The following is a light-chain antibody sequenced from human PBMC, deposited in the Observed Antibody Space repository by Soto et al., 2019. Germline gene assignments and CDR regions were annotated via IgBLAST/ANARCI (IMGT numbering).Light chain of an antibody. Sequence: DIQLTQSPSAMSASVGDRVTITCRASQGIGTLLTWFQQKPGRVPKRLIYGTANLQNGVPTRFSGTGSGTEFTLTISSLQPDDFATYYCLQHAGYPFTFGGGTKVEIK. CDR2: GTA. CDR3: LQHAGYPFT. J-gene: IGKJ4*01. CDR1: QGIGTL. V-gene: IGKV1-17*03.